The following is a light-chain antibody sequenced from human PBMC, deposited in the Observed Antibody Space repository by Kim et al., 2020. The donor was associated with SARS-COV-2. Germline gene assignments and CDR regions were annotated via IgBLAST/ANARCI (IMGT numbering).Light chain of an antibody. CDR1: SSNIGAGYD. V-gene: IGLV1-40*01. CDR3: QSYDSSLSGVV. Sequence: QRVTRSCTGNSSNIGAGYDVHWYQQLPGTAPKLLIYGNSNRPSGVPDRFSGSKSGTSASLAITGLQAEDEADYYCQSYDSSLSGVVFGGGTQLTVL. J-gene: IGLJ2*01. CDR2: GNS.